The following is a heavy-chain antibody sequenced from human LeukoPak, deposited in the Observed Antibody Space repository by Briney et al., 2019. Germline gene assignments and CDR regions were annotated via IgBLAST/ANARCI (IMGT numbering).Heavy chain of an antibody. CDR3: ARSSSSWYSWFDP. CDR1: GFTFSDFY. D-gene: IGHD6-13*01. CDR2: ISTSESTK. Sequence: GGSLRLSCAASGFTFSDFYMNWIRQAPGKGLEWVSYISTSESTKHYADSVKGRFTISRDNAKNSLYLQMNSLRAEDTAVYYCARSSSSWYSWFDPWGQGTLVTVSS. V-gene: IGHV3-11*04. J-gene: IGHJ5*02.